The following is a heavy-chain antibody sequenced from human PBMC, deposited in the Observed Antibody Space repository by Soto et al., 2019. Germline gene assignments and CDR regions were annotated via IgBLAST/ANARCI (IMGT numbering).Heavy chain of an antibody. CDR3: ARDTYYYDSSGP. D-gene: IGHD3-22*01. CDR2: IIPILGIA. J-gene: IGHJ5*02. CDR1: GGTFSSYA. V-gene: IGHV1-69*04. Sequence: ASVKVSCKVSGGTFSSYAISWVRQAPGQGLEWMGRIIPILGIANYAQKFQGRVTITADKSTSTAYMELSSLRSEDTAVYYCARDTYYYDSSGPWGQGTLVTVSS.